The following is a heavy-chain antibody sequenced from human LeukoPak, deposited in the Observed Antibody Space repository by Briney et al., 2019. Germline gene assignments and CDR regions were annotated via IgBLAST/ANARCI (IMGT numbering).Heavy chain of an antibody. CDR2: ISYDGSNK. CDR1: GFTFSSYA. CDR3: AELSITTS. D-gene: IGHD3-3*01. Sequence: PGGSLRLSCAAPGFTFSSYAMHWVRQAPGKGLEWVAVISYDGSNKYYADSVKGRFTISRDNSKNTLYLQMNSLRAEDTAVYYCAELSITTSWGQGTLVTVSS. V-gene: IGHV3-30-3*01. J-gene: IGHJ5*02.